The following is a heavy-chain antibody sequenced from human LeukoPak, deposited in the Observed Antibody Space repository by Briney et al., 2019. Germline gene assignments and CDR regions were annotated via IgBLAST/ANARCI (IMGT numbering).Heavy chain of an antibody. V-gene: IGHV3-21*01. Sequence: GGSLRLSCAASGFTFSSYSMNWVRHAPGKGLEWVSSISSSSSYIYYADSVRGRFTISRDNAKNSLYLQMNSLRAEDTAVDYCARSFLSIAAAATDYWGQGTLVTGSS. CDR1: GFTFSSYS. D-gene: IGHD6-13*01. CDR3: ARSFLSIAAAATDY. J-gene: IGHJ4*02. CDR2: ISSSSSYI.